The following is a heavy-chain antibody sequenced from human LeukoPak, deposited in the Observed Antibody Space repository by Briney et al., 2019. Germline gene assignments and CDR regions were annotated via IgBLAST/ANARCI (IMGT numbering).Heavy chain of an antibody. Sequence: SGPTLVKPTQTLTLTCTFSGFSLSTTTAGVGWIRQPPGKALEWLALIYWDDNKRYSPSLESRLTITSDTPKNQVVLTLTNLDPLDTATYYCAHLRYLEYYFDYWSQGTPVTVSS. CDR1: GFSLSTTTAG. J-gene: IGHJ4*02. CDR2: IYWDDNK. D-gene: IGHD4-17*01. CDR3: AHLRYLEYYFDY. V-gene: IGHV2-5*02.